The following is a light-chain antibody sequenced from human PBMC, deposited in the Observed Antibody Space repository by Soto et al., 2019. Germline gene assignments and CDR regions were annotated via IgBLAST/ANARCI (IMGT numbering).Light chain of an antibody. CDR3: QQYGSSHT. Sequence: EIVVTQSPGTLSLSPGERATLSCRASQSVTSTYLAWYQQKPGQAPRLLIYGASSRAIGIPDRFSGSVSGSDFILTINRLEPEDFAVYYCQQYGSSHTFGQGTRLENK. V-gene: IGKV3-20*01. CDR1: QSVTSTY. J-gene: IGKJ5*01. CDR2: GAS.